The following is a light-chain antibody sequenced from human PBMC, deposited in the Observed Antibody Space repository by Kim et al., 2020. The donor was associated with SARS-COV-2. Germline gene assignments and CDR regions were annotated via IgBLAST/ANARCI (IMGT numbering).Light chain of an antibody. CDR1: SRAVGGYNY. CDR3: SSCAGTSIFV. V-gene: IGLV2-8*01. CDR2: EVS. J-gene: IGLJ2*01. Sequence: GQSVTISCTGTSRAVGGYNYVSWYQQHPGKAPKLMIYEVSKRPSGVPDRFSGSKSGNTASLTVSGLQAEDEADYYCSSCAGTSIFVFGGGTQLTVL.